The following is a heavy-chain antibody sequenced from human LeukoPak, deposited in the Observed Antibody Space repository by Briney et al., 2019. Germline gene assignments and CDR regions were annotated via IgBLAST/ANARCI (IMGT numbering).Heavy chain of an antibody. CDR2: ISGSGGST. D-gene: IGHD5-18*01. V-gene: IGHV3-23*01. CDR1: GFTFSSYA. J-gene: IGHJ6*03. CDR3: AKGSGYRYGYDYYYYMDV. Sequence: EGSLRLSCAASGFTFSSYAMSWVRQAPGKGLEWVSAISGSGGSTYYADSVKGRFTISRDNSKNTLYLQMNSLRAEDTAVYYCAKGSGYRYGYDYYYYMDVWGKGTTVTVSS.